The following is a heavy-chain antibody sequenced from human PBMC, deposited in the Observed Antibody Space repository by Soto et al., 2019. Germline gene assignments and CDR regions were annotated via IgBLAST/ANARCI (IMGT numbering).Heavy chain of an antibody. Sequence: QVQLVQSGAEVKKPGASVKVSCKASGYTFTRSGIIWVRQAPGQGLEWMGWISTYNGDTNYAQTFQGRVTMTTDTSTSTVYMELRSLRSDDTAVYYCARERVAPYYYFGMDVWGQGTPVTVSS. D-gene: IGHD5-12*01. V-gene: IGHV1-18*01. CDR2: ISTYNGDT. CDR3: ARERVAPYYYFGMDV. J-gene: IGHJ6*02. CDR1: GYTFTRSG.